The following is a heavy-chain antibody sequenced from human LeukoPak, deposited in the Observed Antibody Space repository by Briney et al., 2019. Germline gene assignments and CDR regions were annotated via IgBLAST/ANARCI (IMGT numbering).Heavy chain of an antibody. CDR1: GFTFSSYW. J-gene: IGHJ3*02. V-gene: IGHV3-74*01. Sequence: PGGSLRLSCAASGFTFSSYWMHWVRQAPGKGLVWVSRINSDGSSTRYADSVKGRFTISRDNAKNTLYLQMNSLRAEDTAVYYCARTHYGDNNHAFDIWGQGTMVTVSS. D-gene: IGHD4-23*01. CDR2: INSDGSST. CDR3: ARTHYGDNNHAFDI.